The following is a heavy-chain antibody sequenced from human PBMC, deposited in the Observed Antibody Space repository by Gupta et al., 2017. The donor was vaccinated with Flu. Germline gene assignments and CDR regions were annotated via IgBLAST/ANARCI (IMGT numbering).Heavy chain of an antibody. Sequence: SYDMSWVRQAPGKGLEWVSASSGSGDSTYYADSVKGRFTISRDNSKNTLYLQMNSLRAEDTAVYYCAKPRPGYTFRGMDVWGQVTTGTVS. J-gene: IGHJ6*02. CDR1: SYD. D-gene: IGHD5-12*01. CDR2: SSGSGDST. V-gene: IGHV3-23*01. CDR3: AKPRPGYTFRGMDV.